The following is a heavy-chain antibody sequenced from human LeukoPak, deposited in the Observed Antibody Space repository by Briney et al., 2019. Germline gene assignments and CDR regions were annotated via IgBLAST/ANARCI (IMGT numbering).Heavy chain of an antibody. CDR3: ARVGFERPRSSITVVRGVIRPNAFDL. J-gene: IGHJ3*01. D-gene: IGHD3-10*01. Sequence: ASVKVSFKASGYTFTVYYMHWVRQAPGQGLEWIGRINPNSGDTKYAQNFQGRVTMTRDTSIDTAYMDLSRLRSDDTAVYYCARVGFERPRSSITVVRGVIRPNAFDLWGQGTMVTVSS. CDR2: INPNSGDT. CDR1: GYTFTVYY. V-gene: IGHV1-2*02.